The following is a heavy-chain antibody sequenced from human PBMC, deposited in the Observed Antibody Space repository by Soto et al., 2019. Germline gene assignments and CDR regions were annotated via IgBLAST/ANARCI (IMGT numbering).Heavy chain of an antibody. D-gene: IGHD2-2*01. J-gene: IGHJ4*02. CDR3: VRGCGRSSCPYYFDY. V-gene: IGHV3-7*01. CDR1: GFTFSTYW. CDR2: IKQDGSEK. Sequence: EVQLVESGGGLVQPGGSLRLSCAASGFTFSTYWMSWLRQAPGKGLEWVATIKQDGSEKYHVDSVKGRFTISRDNAKESLYLEMNILRAEDTAVYFCVRGCGRSSCPYYFDYWGQGSLVTVSS.